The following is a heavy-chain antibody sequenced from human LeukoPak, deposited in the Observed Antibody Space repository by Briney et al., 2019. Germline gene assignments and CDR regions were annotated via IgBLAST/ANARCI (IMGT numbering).Heavy chain of an antibody. Sequence: ASVKVSCKASGYTFTSYDINWVRQATGQGLEWMGWMNPNSGNTGYAQKFQGRVTITRDTSASTAYMELSSLRSEDTAVYYCARAHWGSFDYWGQGTLVTVSS. CDR1: GYTFTSYD. V-gene: IGHV1-8*03. CDR3: ARAHWGSFDY. D-gene: IGHD3-16*01. J-gene: IGHJ4*02. CDR2: MNPNSGNT.